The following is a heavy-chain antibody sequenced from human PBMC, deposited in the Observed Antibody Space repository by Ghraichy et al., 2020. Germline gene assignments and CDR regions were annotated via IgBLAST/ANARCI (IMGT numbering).Heavy chain of an antibody. CDR2: ISSSSSYI. V-gene: IGHV3-21*01. CDR3: ARDRLSNYDSSGYPLYFYSYGMDV. Sequence: GGSLRLSCAASGFTFSTYSMNWVRQAPGKGLEWVSSISSSSSYIYYADSVKGRFTISRDNAKNSLYLQMNSLRAEDTAVYYCARDRLSNYDSSGYPLYFYSYGMDVWGQGTTVTVSS. D-gene: IGHD3-22*01. J-gene: IGHJ6*02. CDR1: GFTFSTYS.